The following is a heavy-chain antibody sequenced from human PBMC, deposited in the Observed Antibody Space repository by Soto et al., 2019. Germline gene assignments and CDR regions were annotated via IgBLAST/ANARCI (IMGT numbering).Heavy chain of an antibody. D-gene: IGHD6-13*01. Sequence: EVQLLESGGGLVQPGGSLRLSCAASGFTFSSYAMSWVRQAPGKGLEWVSAISGSGGSTYYADSVKGRFTISRDNSKNTLYLQMNSLRAEDTAVYYCANRLAVAGGYWYFDLWGRGTLVTVSS. CDR2: ISGSGGST. CDR3: ANRLAVAGGYWYFDL. CDR1: GFTFSSYA. V-gene: IGHV3-23*01. J-gene: IGHJ2*01.